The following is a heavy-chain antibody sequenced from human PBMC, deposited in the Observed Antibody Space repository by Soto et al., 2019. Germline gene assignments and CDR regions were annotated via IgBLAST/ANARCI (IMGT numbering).Heavy chain of an antibody. J-gene: IGHJ4*02. CDR1: GFTFSSHS. CDR3: ARDLQFSGWLSAQTFAY. CDR2: ITGSGGST. V-gene: IGHV3-23*01. Sequence: EVQLLESGGGLVQPGGSLRLSCAVSGFTFSSHSMSWVRQAPGKGLECVSSITGSGGSTYYSDSVKGRFTISRDKSKTPLYLQMNSLRGEDTAVYYCARDLQFSGWLSAQTFAYWGQGTQVTVSS. D-gene: IGHD6-19*01.